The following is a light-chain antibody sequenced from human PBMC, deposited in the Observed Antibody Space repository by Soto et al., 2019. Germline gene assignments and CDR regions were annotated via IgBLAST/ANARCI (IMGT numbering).Light chain of an antibody. Sequence: EIVLTQSPATLSLSPGERATLSCRASQSVSSYLAWYQQKPGQAPRLLIYDASNRATGIPARLSGSGSGTDFTLTISSLEPEDFAVYYCQQYGSSPLTFGGGTKVDIK. V-gene: IGKV3-11*01. CDR3: QQYGSSPLT. CDR1: QSVSSY. J-gene: IGKJ4*01. CDR2: DAS.